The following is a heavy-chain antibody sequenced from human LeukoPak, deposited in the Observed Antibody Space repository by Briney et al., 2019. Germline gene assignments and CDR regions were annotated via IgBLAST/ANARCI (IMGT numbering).Heavy chain of an antibody. D-gene: IGHD3-16*01. V-gene: IGHV4-4*02. CDR2: IYHSGST. CDR1: GGSISSSYW. Sequence: SETLSLTCAVSGGSISSSYWWSWVRQPPGKGLEWIGEIYHSGSTNYNPSLKSRVTVSVDKSKNQFSLKLGSVTAADTAVYYCARVEYFDYICGSYKYWGQGTLVTVSS. J-gene: IGHJ4*02. CDR3: ARVEYFDYICGSYKY.